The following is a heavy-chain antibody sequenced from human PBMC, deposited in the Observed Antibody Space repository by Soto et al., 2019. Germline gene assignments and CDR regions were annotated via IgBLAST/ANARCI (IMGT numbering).Heavy chain of an antibody. CDR1: QFSFRSYF. D-gene: IGHD6-6*01. CDR3: ARLAVRLPYSGIDF. V-gene: IGHV3-23*01. Sequence: GGSLRLSCVASQFSFRSYFMYWVRQAPGQGLEWVSAVNPSGTFTYYADSVKGRFTISRDNSKNTVYLEMNSLRGEDTAVYLCARLAVRLPYSGIDFWGQGATVTVSS. J-gene: IGHJ6*02. CDR2: VNPSGTFT.